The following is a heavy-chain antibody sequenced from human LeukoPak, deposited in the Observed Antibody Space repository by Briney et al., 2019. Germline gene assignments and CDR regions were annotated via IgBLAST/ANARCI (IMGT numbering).Heavy chain of an antibody. CDR1: GGSISSGSYY. CDR2: IYTSGST. CDR3: ARAPHYYDSSGYYYNYGMDV. D-gene: IGHD3-22*01. Sequence: SQTLSLTCTVSGGSISSGSYYWSWIRQPAGKGXXXXXRIYTSGSTNYNPSLKSRVTISVDTSKNQFSLKLSSVTAADTAVYYCARAPHYYDSSGYYYNYGMDVWGQGTTVTVSS. V-gene: IGHV4-61*02. J-gene: IGHJ6*02.